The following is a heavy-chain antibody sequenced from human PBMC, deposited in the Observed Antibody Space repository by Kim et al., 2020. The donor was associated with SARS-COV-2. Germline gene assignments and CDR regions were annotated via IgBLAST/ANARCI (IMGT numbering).Heavy chain of an antibody. D-gene: IGHD3-16*01. CDR3: ASLMMTTYSFDI. V-gene: IGHV4-39*01. J-gene: IGHJ3*02. CDR1: GGSITSSNYY. Sequence: SETLSLTCAVSGGSITSSNYYWGWIRQPPGKGLEWIRTIHYSDNANYNPSLKSRVTLSLDNSKNRFSLKLSSLTAADTAVYYCASLMMTTYSFDIWGQGTMVTVSS. CDR2: IHYSDNA.